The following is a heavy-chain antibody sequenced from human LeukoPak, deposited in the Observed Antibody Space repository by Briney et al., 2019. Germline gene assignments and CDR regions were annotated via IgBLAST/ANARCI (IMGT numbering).Heavy chain of an antibody. V-gene: IGHV4-34*01. J-gene: IGHJ4*02. CDR1: GGSFSGYY. D-gene: IGHD5-18*01. CDR2: INHSGST. CDR3: AREGVYSYPLLLDY. Sequence: SETLSLTCAVYGGSFSGYYWSWIRQPPGKGLEWIGEINHSGSTNYNPSLKGRVTISVDTSKNQFSLKLSSVTAADTAVYYCAREGVYSYPLLLDYWGQGTLVTVSS.